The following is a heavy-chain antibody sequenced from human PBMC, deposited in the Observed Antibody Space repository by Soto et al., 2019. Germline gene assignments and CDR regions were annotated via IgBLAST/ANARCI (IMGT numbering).Heavy chain of an antibody. CDR1: GGSITTVGYS. D-gene: IGHD6-6*01. CDR2: IFHSGIS. Sequence: SETLSLTCAVSGGSITTVGYSWSWIRQPPGKGLEWIGYIFHSGISYSNPSLKGRVTMSVDGSKNRFSLRLSSVTAADTAVYYCARRISARTYYFDYWGQGTLVTVSS. V-gene: IGHV4-30-2*01. CDR3: ARRISARTYYFDY. J-gene: IGHJ4*02.